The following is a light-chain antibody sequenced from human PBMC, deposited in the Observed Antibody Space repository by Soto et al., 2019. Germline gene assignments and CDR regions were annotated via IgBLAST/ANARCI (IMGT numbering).Light chain of an antibody. J-gene: IGKJ5*01. CDR2: GAS. CDR3: QQYNNWPFS. Sequence: EIVMAQNTATLSVSPGERVTLSCKASQSVSSNLAWYQQQVGQAPRLLIYGASTRATGIPARFSGSGSETDFTLTISGLRSEDSAVYFCQQYNNWPFSFGQGTRLEIK. V-gene: IGKV3-15*01. CDR1: QSVSSN.